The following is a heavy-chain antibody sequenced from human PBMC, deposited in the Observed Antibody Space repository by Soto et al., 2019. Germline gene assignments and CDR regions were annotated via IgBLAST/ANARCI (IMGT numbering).Heavy chain of an antibody. CDR1: GYTFTSYA. J-gene: IGHJ4*02. Sequence: ASVKVSCKASGYTFTSYALLWVRQAPGQRLEWMGWINAGNGNTKYSQKFQGSVTISRDTSASTAYMELSSLRSEDTAVYYCARADILTGSLDYWGQGSLVTVS. CDR3: ARADILTGSLDY. V-gene: IGHV1-3*01. CDR2: INAGNGNT. D-gene: IGHD3-9*01.